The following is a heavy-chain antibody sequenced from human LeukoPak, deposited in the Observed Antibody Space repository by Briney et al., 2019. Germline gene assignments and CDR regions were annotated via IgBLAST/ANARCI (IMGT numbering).Heavy chain of an antibody. D-gene: IGHD1-1*01. CDR3: ARGRTTATSPLY. CDR2: IYYSGST. V-gene: IGHV4-59*12. Sequence: SETLSLTCTVSGGSISSYYWSWIRQPPGKGLEWIGYIYYSGSTNYNPSLKSRVTISVDTSKNQFSLNLNSVTAADTAVYYCARGRTTATSPLYWGQGTLVTVSS. J-gene: IGHJ4*02. CDR1: GGSISSYY.